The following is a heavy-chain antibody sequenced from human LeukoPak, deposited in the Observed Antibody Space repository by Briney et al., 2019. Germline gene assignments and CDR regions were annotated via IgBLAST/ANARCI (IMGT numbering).Heavy chain of an antibody. CDR2: IYYTTST. V-gene: IGHV4-59*08. Sequence: SETLSLTCTVSGGSIRGNYWSWIRQPPGKGLEWIGHIYYTTSTSYNPSLKRRVTISVDTSKNQFSLKLSYVHAADTAVYYCARYISAGLDYWGQGTLV. CDR3: ARYISAGLDY. J-gene: IGHJ4*02. D-gene: IGHD6-25*01. CDR1: GGSIRGNY.